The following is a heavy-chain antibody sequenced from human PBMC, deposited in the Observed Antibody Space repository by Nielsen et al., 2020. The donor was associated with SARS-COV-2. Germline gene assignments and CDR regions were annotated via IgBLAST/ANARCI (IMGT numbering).Heavy chain of an antibody. J-gene: IGHJ4*02. CDR1: GFTFSRHA. V-gene: IGHV3-23*01. Sequence: GGSLRLSCAASGFTFSRHAMTWVRQAPGKGLEWVSGITGIGGGATYYADSVKGRFTISRNNAENSAYLQMNSLRAEDTGLYYCATDGQAFEYWGRGTLVSVSS. D-gene: IGHD4-17*01. CDR3: ATDGQAFEY. CDR2: ITGIGGGAT.